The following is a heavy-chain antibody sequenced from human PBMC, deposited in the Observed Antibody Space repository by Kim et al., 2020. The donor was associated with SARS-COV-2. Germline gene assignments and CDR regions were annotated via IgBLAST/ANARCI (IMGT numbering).Heavy chain of an antibody. V-gene: IGHV3-15*01. Sequence: PYGGTNDYAAPVKGRFTISRDDSKNTLYLQMNSLKTEDTAVYYCTIGNSWGQGTLVTVSS. CDR2: PYGGTN. CDR3: TIGNS. J-gene: IGHJ5*02.